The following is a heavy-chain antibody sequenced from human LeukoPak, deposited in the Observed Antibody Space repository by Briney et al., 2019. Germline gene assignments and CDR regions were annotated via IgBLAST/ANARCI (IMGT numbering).Heavy chain of an antibody. V-gene: IGHV3-9*01. CDR2: ISWNSGNI. D-gene: IGHD7-27*01. CDR3: AKDGELGRDY. CDR1: GFTFDDYA. Sequence: SGGSLRLSCAASGFTFDDYAMHWVRQAPGKGLEWVSGISWNSGNIGYADSVKGRFTISRDNAKNSLYLQMNSLRAEDTALYYCAKDGELGRDYWGQGTLVTVSS. J-gene: IGHJ4*02.